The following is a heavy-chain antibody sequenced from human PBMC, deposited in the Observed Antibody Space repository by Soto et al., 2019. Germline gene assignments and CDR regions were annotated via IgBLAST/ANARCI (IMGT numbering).Heavy chain of an antibody. V-gene: IGHV1-3*01. D-gene: IGHD6-25*01. CDR2: LNPDTGNT. CDR1: GFTFSDNL. J-gene: IGHJ3*01. Sequence: QVQLFQSGAELKKPGASVNISSTASGFTFSDNLINWVRQAPGQGLELMGWLNPDTGNTRYSETFQGRVTISRHSSASIGYLELSDLENEDTALDFCARFRPGVGSRANAAFDVWGQGTMLTVYS. CDR3: ARFRPGVGSRANAAFDV.